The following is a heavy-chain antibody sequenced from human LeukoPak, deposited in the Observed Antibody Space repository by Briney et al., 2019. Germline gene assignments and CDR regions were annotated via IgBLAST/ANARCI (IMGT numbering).Heavy chain of an antibody. Sequence: PSETLSLTCTVSGGSISSGDYYWSWIRQPPGKGLEWIGFIYYSGSTYYNPSLKSRITISVDTSKNQFSLKLSSVTAADTAVYYCARLPYYYDSSGYPPWGRGTLVTVSS. D-gene: IGHD3-22*01. J-gene: IGHJ5*02. CDR2: IYYSGST. CDR1: GGSISSGDYY. V-gene: IGHV4-30-4*01. CDR3: ARLPYYYDSSGYPP.